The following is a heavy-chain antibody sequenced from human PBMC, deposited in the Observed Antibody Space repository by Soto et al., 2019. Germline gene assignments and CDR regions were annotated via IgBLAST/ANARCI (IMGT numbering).Heavy chain of an antibody. J-gene: IGHJ6*02. Sequence: EVQLLESGGGLVQPGGSLRLSCAASGFTFSSYAMSWVRQAPGKGVEGGSTIRGCGGNTYYADSVKGRFTISRDNSKNTLYLQMNSLRAEDTALYYCAKEWNGSGSYFIGGMDVWGQGTTVTVSS. CDR2: IRGCGGNT. CDR3: AKEWNGSGSYFIGGMDV. D-gene: IGHD3-10*01. CDR1: GFTFSSYA. V-gene: IGHV3-23*01.